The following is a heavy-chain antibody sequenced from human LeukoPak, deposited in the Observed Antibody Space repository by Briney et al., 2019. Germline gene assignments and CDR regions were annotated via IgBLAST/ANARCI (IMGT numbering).Heavy chain of an antibody. V-gene: IGHV3-74*01. Sequence: PGGSLRLSCAASGFTFSRYCMHWVRHAAGKGPVWLSRICQDGTVANYADSVKGRFTISRDNAKNTVFLQMNSLRVEDTAVYYCIRDFREADYWGQGSLVTVSS. CDR1: GFTFSRYC. CDR2: ICQDGTVA. D-gene: IGHD3-10*01. CDR3: IRDFREADY. J-gene: IGHJ4*02.